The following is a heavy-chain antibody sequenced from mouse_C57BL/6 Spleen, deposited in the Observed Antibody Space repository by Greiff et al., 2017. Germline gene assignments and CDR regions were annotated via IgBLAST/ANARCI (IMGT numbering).Heavy chain of an antibody. V-gene: IGHV1-82*01. D-gene: IGHD2-4*01. CDR2: IYPGDGDT. CDR1: GYAFSSSW. CDR3: ARYYDYGSDY. J-gene: IGHJ2*01. Sequence: QVQLQQSGPELVKPGASVKISCKASGYAFSSSWMNWVKQRPGKGLEWIGRIYPGDGDTNYNGKFKGKATLTADKSSSTAYMQLSSLTSEDSAVYFCARYYDYGSDYWGQGTTLTVSS.